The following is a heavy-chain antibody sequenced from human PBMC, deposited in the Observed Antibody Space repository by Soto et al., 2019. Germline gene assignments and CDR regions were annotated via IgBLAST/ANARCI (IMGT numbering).Heavy chain of an antibody. V-gene: IGHV1-8*01. CDR1: GYTFTSYN. CDR3: ASTNGYSNGFDY. D-gene: IGHD5-18*01. J-gene: IGHJ4*02. CDR2: MNPNNGET. Sequence: QVQLVQSGAEVKKPGASVKVSCKASGYTFTSYNIDWVRQATGQGLEWMGWMNPNNGETSYAQEFQGRVTMTRDTSISTAYLELSSLRAEETAVYYCASTNGYSNGFDYWGQGTLVTVSS.